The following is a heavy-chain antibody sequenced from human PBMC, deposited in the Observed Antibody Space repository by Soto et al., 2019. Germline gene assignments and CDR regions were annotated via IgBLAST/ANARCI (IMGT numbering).Heavy chain of an antibody. CDR3: ATGLTMGRGFLHNWFDP. V-gene: IGHV1-2*04. CDR2: INPNSGGT. CDR1: GYTFTDYY. D-gene: IGHD3-10*01. J-gene: IGHJ5*02. Sequence: GASVKVSCKASGYTFTDYYLHWVRQAPAQGLEWMGWINPNSGGTNYAKKFQGWVTITRDASISTAYMELSRLRSDDTTVYYCATGLTMGRGFLHNWFDPWGQGTLVTVSS.